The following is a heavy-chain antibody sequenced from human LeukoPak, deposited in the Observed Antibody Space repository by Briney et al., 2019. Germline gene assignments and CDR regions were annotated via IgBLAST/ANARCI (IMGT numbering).Heavy chain of an antibody. D-gene: IGHD6-19*01. J-gene: IGHJ4*02. CDR1: GYTFTSYA. Sequence: GASVKVSCKASGYTFTSYAMHWVRQAPGQRLEWMGWINAGNGNTKYSQKFQGRATITRDTSASTAYMELSSLRSEDTAVYYCARVRGWYGEFDYWGQGTLVTVSS. V-gene: IGHV1-3*01. CDR3: ARVRGWYGEFDY. CDR2: INAGNGNT.